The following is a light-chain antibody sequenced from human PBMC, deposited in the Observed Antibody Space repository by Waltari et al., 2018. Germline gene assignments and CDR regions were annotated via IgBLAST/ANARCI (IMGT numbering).Light chain of an antibody. J-gene: IGLJ2*01. Sequence: QSARTQPASVSGSPGQSITIPCTGTRSDVGSYNLVSWYQQHPGKAPKLMIYEVSKRPSGVSNRFSGSKSGNTASLTISGLQAEDEADYYCCSYAGSSTHVVFGGGTKLTVL. CDR3: CSYAGSSTHVV. CDR1: RSDVGSYNL. CDR2: EVS. V-gene: IGLV2-23*02.